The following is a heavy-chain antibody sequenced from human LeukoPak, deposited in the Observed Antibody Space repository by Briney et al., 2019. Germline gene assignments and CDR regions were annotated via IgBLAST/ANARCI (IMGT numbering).Heavy chain of an antibody. V-gene: IGHV3-30*02. J-gene: IGHJ3*02. D-gene: IGHD1-7*01. CDR2: IRYDGSNK. CDR1: GFTFSSYG. Sequence: GGSLRLSCAASGFTFSSYGMHWVRQAPGKGLEWVAFIRYDGSNKCYADSVKGRFTISRDNSKNTLYLQMNSLRAEDTAVYYCKLELQDAFDIWGQGTMVTVSS. CDR3: KLELQDAFDI.